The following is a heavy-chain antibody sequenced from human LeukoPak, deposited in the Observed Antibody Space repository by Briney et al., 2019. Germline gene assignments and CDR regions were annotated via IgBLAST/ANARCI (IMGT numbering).Heavy chain of an antibody. V-gene: IGHV1-69*04. J-gene: IGHJ1*01. CDR3: ATHRYCSGGSCYRHFQH. CDR1: GGTFSSYA. Sequence: SVKVSCKASGGTFSSYAISWVRQAPGQGLEWMGRIIPILGIANYAQKFQGRVTITADKSTSTAYMELSSLRSEDTAVYYCATHRYCSGGSCYRHFQHWGQGTLVTVSS. D-gene: IGHD2-15*01. CDR2: IIPILGIA.